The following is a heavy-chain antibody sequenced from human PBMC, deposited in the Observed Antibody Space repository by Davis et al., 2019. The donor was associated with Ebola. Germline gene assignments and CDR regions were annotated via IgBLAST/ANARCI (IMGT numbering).Heavy chain of an antibody. CDR2: IYYSGST. V-gene: IGHV4-39*02. Sequence: PSETLSLTCTVSGGSISSSSYYWGWIRQPPGKGLEWIGSIYYSGSTYYNPSLKSRVTISVDTSKNQFSLKLSSVTAADTAVYYCARERAGPFDYWGQGTLVTVSS. CDR1: GGSISSSSYY. J-gene: IGHJ4*02. D-gene: IGHD6-13*01. CDR3: ARERAGPFDY.